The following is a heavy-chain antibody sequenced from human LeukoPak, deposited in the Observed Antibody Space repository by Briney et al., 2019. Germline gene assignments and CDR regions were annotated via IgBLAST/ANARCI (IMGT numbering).Heavy chain of an antibody. CDR3: ARFYESPISAFDI. CDR2: IYYTGIS. D-gene: IGHD3-22*01. V-gene: IGHV4-59*01. Sequence: PSETLSLTCSVSGVSISSYYWSWIRQPPGKGLEWIGYIYYTGISDYTPSLKRRVTISLDTSKNQFSLRLTSMTAADTAVYYCARFYESPISAFDIWGQGTGVTVSS. CDR1: GVSISSYY. J-gene: IGHJ3*02.